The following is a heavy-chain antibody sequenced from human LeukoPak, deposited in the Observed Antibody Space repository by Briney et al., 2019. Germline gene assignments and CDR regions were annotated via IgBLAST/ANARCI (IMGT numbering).Heavy chain of an antibody. CDR3: AKDHDYGDLDY. V-gene: IGHV3-9*01. J-gene: IGHJ4*02. Sequence: PGRSLRLSCAASGFTFDDYAMHWVRQAPGKGLEWVSGISWNSGSIGYADSVKGRFTISRDNAKNSLYLQMNSLRAEDTAVYYCAKDHDYGDLDYWGQGTLVTVSS. CDR1: GFTFDDYA. CDR2: ISWNSGSI. D-gene: IGHD4-17*01.